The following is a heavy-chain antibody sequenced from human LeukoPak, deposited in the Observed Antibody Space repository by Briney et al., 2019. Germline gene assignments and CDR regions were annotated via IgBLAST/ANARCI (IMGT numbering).Heavy chain of an antibody. CDR3: ARDRYSYGYYMDV. D-gene: IGHD5-18*01. CDR1: GFTFSSYA. Sequence: GGSLRLSCAASGFTFSSYAIHWVRQAPGKGLEWVAIISYDGGNKYFADSVKGRFTISRDIFKNTLYLQMNSLRAEDTAVYYCARDRYSYGYYMDVWGKGTTVTVSS. J-gene: IGHJ6*03. V-gene: IGHV3-30*04. CDR2: ISYDGGNK.